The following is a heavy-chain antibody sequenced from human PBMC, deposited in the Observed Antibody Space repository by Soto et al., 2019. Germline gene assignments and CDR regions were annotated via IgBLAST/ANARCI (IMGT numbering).Heavy chain of an antibody. J-gene: IGHJ6*02. CDR3: ARHGAYSTSVYYYYGMDV. V-gene: IGHV4-39*01. CDR2: SNYGGPT. Sequence: PSETLSLTCTVAGGAINSTVYYWGWILQPPGKGREWIGSSNYGGPTYYSPSLQSRVTISLDTAKNHFSLNLRSVTAADTAVYYCARHGAYSTSVYYYYGMDVWGQGTTVTVSS. D-gene: IGHD6-13*01. CDR1: GGAINSTVYY.